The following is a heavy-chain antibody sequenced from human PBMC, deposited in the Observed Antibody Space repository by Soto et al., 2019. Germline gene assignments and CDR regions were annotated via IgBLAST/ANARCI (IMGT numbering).Heavy chain of an antibody. CDR1: GFSFCSYA. D-gene: IGHD1-26*01. CDR2: ISVGGGST. J-gene: IGHJ4*02. Sequence: PGGSLRLSCAASGFSFCSYAMSWVRQAPGKGLDWVSAISVGGGSTAYAESVKGRFTISRDNSKNTLYVQMNSLRAEDTAVYYCATKMNSRSYGPFDYWGQGTLVTVSS. CDR3: ATKMNSRSYGPFDY. V-gene: IGHV3-23*01.